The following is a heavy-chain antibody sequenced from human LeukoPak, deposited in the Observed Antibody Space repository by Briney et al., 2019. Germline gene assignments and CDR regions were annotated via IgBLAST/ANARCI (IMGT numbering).Heavy chain of an antibody. Sequence: SETLSLTCTVSGGSISSSSSYWGWIRQPPGKGLEWIGTTYNSWSNYYNPSLKSRVTMSGDTSKNQFSLKVTSVTAADTAVYYCARFSGYIYGYDYWGQGTLVTVSS. V-gene: IGHV4-39*01. CDR1: GGSISSSSSY. CDR3: ARFSGYIYGYDY. D-gene: IGHD5-18*01. CDR2: TYNSWSN. J-gene: IGHJ4*02.